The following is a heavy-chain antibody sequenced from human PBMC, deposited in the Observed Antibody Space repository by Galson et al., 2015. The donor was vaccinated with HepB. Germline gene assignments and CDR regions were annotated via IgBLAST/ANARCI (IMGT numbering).Heavy chain of an antibody. CDR3: ARATLRWFDP. D-gene: IGHD3-16*01. J-gene: IGHJ5*02. CDR1: GFPFSDYS. CDR2: ISDSGTTT. Sequence: SLRLSCAATGFPFSDYSMTWIRQAPGKGLEWLSYISDSGTTTFYADSVRGRLTISRDNAKNSLYLQMNSLRAEDTAVYYCARATLRWFDPWGQGTLVTVSS. V-gene: IGHV3-11*01.